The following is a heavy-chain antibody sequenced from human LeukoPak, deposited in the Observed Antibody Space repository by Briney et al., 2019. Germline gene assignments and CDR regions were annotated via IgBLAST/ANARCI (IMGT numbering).Heavy chain of an antibody. J-gene: IGHJ4*02. CDR1: GYSFTSYW. CDR2: IYPGDSDT. D-gene: IGHD1-20*01. CDR3: ARLRDNWEDY. V-gene: IGHV5-51*01. Sequence: GESLKISCKGSGYSFTSYWIGWVRQMPGKGLEWMGIIYPGDSDTRYNPSFQGQVTISADKSISSAYLQWNSLKASDTAVYYCARLRDNWEDYWGQGTLVTVSS.